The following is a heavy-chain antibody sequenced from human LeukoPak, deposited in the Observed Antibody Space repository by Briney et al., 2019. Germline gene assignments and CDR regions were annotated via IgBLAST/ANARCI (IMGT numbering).Heavy chain of an antibody. V-gene: IGHV4-30-4*08. J-gene: IGHJ4*02. D-gene: IGHD4-11*01. CDR3: ARIPDTVTFSLDY. CDR2: IYYSGST. CDR1: GGSISSGDYY. Sequence: SETLSLTCTVSGGSISSGDYYWSWIRQPPGKGLEWIGYIYYSGSTYYNPSLKSRVTISVDTSKNQFSLKLSSVTAADTAVYYCARIPDTVTFSLDYWGQGTLVTVSS.